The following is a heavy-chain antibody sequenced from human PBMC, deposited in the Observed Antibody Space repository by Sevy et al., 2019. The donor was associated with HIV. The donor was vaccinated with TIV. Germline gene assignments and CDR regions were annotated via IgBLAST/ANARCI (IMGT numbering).Heavy chain of an antibody. D-gene: IGHD3-3*01. J-gene: IGHJ4*02. CDR2: IKKDGSVK. V-gene: IGHV3-7*01. CDR3: ARWRGAQSEFDY. Sequence: GGSLRLSCAASGFTFSSYWMSWVRQAPGKGLEWVADIKKDGSVKLYADAVKGRFTISRDNAENSVDLQMKSLRAEDTAVYFCARWRGAQSEFDYWGQGIRVTVSS. CDR1: GFTFSSYW.